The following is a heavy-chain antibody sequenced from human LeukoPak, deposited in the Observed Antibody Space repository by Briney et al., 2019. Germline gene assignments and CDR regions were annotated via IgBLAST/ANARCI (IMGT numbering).Heavy chain of an antibody. J-gene: IGHJ4*02. CDR1: GFTFSNYA. V-gene: IGHV3-30*04. CDR3: ARGGEWFGELLLNY. CDR2: ISYDGSDK. D-gene: IGHD3-10*01. Sequence: PGGSLRLSCVASGFTFSNYAMYWVRQAPGEGLEWVALISYDGSDKYYADSVKGRFTISRDNSENTLYLQVNSLRAEDTAVYYCARGGEWFGELLLNYWGQGTLVTVSS.